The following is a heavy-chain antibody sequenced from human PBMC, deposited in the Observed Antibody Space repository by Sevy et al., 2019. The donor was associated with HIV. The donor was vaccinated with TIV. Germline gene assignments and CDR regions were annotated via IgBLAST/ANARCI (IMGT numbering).Heavy chain of an antibody. Sequence: GGSLRLSCAASGISFSNHWMSWVRQAPGKGLEWVANINQDGSEKKFVGSVKGRFTISRDNAKNSVYLQMNRLTAEDTAVDDCERDRWAKYPEDGFDIWGQGTMVTVSS. CDR1: GISFSNHW. J-gene: IGHJ3*02. CDR2: INQDGSEK. CDR3: ERDRWAKYPEDGFDI. V-gene: IGHV3-7*01.